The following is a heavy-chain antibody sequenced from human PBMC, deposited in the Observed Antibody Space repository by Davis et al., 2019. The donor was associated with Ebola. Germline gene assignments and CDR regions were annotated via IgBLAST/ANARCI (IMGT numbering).Heavy chain of an antibody. CDR2: IYPGDSDT. CDR1: GYSFTSYW. CDR3: ASVLGYCSSTSCYIEAFDI. J-gene: IGHJ3*02. D-gene: IGHD2-2*02. V-gene: IGHV5-51*01. Sequence: GESLKISCKCSGYSFTSYWIGWVRQMPGKGLEWMGIIYPGDSDTRYSPSFQGQVTISADKSISTAYLQWSSLKASDTAMYYCASVLGYCSSTSCYIEAFDIWGQGTMVTVSS.